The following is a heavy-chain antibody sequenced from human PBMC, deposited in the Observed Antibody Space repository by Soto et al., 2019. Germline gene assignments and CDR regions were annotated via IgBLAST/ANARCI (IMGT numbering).Heavy chain of an antibody. CDR1: VGSISRSSYS. J-gene: IGHJ5*02. CDR2: IYYSGST. V-gene: IGHV4-39*01. Sequence: TLSLTCTVSVGSISRSSYSWGWIRQPPGKGLEWIGTIYYSGSTYYNPSLKSRVTISVDTSKDQFSLKLSSVTAADTAVYYCATRQGGSYNWFDPWGQGTLVTVS. CDR3: ATRQGGSYNWFDP. D-gene: IGHD2-15*01.